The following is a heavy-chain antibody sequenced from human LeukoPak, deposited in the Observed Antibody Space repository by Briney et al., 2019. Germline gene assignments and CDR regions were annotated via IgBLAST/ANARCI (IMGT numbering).Heavy chain of an antibody. J-gene: IGHJ5*02. V-gene: IGHV4-4*07. CDR1: NDSISSYY. CDR3: ARGFTMVRGPYGWFDP. CDR2: IYTSGSI. Sequence: SETLSLTCTVSNDSISSYYWSWIRQPAGKGLEWIGRIYTSGSINYNPSLKSRVTVSVDTSKKQFTLKRSSVTAADTAVYYCARGFTMVRGPYGWFDPWGQGALVTVSS. D-gene: IGHD3-10*01.